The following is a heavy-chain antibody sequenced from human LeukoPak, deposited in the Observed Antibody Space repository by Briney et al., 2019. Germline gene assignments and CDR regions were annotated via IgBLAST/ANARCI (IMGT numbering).Heavy chain of an antibody. Sequence: GASVKVSCKASGDTFSSYAMSWVRQAPGQGLEWMGGIIPMFKTPKYVQKFQDRLTITADESTRTAYMELNSLRSDDTAVYYCARDGGSSVDYWGQGTLITVSS. CDR1: GDTFSSYA. V-gene: IGHV1-69*01. CDR3: ARDGGSSVDY. J-gene: IGHJ4*02. CDR2: IIPMFKTP. D-gene: IGHD3-16*01.